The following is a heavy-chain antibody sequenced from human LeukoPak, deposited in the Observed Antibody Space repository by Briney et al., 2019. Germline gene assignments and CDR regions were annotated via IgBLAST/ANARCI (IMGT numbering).Heavy chain of an antibody. CDR2: INPNSGGT. J-gene: IGHJ6*03. Sequence: ASVKVSCKASGYTFTGYYMHWVRQATGQGLEWMGWINPNSGGTNYAQKFQGRVTMTRDTSISTAYMELSRLRSDDTAVYYCARGGGRDGYNYGYYYYYYMDVWGKGTTVTVSS. CDR3: ARGGGRDGYNYGYYYYYYMDV. D-gene: IGHD5-24*01. V-gene: IGHV1-2*02. CDR1: GYTFTGYY.